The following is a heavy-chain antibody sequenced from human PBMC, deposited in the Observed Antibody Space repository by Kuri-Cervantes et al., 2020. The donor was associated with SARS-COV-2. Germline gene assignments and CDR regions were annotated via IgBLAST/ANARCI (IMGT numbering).Heavy chain of an antibody. CDR3: ARDNIVVVPAADKSDFDY. J-gene: IGHJ4*02. V-gene: IGHV3-48*01. D-gene: IGHD2-2*01. CDR2: ISSSSSTI. CDR1: GFTVSSNY. Sequence: GGSLRLSCAASGFTVSSNYRSWVRQAPGKGLEWVSYISSSSSTIYYADSVKGRFTISRDNAKNSLYLQMNSLRAEDTAVYYCARDNIVVVPAADKSDFDYWGQGTLVTVSS.